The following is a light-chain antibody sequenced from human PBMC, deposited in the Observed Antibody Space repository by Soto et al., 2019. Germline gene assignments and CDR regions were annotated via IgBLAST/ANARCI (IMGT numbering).Light chain of an antibody. CDR2: EDT. Sequence: QPVLTQPASVSGSPGQSITIFCTGTSSDVGSYNLVSWYQQLPGTAPKLIIYEDTKRPSGVSGRFSGSKSGNTASLTISGLQPEDEADYYCCSYAGRSTFVFGGGTKLTVL. J-gene: IGLJ3*02. CDR1: SSDVGSYNL. CDR3: CSYAGRSTFV. V-gene: IGLV2-23*02.